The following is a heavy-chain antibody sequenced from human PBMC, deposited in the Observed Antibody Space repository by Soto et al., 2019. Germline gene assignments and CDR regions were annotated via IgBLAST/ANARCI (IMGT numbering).Heavy chain of an antibody. CDR2: TRNKGQSYTT. Sequence: EVQLVESGGGLVQPGGSLRLSCAASGFSISDHYMDWVRQAPGKGLEWVGLTRNKGQSYTTEHAAAVKGRFVSSRDDSKNSLYLEMNSLKTEDTAVYYCVREGFFTLDYWGQGTLVTVSS. CDR3: VREGFFTLDY. V-gene: IGHV3-72*01. J-gene: IGHJ4*02. CDR1: GFSISDHY.